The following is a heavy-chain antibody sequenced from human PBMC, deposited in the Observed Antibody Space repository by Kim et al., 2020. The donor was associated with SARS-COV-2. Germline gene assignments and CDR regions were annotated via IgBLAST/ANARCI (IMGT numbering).Heavy chain of an antibody. CDR2: LYSGGST. CDR1: GFTVSSNY. V-gene: IGHV3-66*01. Sequence: GGSLRLSCAASGFTVSSNYMSWVRQAPGKGLEWVSVLYSGGSTYYADSVKGRFTISRDNSKNTLYLQMNSLRAEDTAVYYCARDRRYCSSTNCYTGGADYWGQGTLVTVSS. CDR3: ARDRRYCSSTNCYTGGADY. D-gene: IGHD2-2*02. J-gene: IGHJ4*02.